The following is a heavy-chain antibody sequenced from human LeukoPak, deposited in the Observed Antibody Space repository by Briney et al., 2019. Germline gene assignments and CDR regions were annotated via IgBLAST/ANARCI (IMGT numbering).Heavy chain of an antibody. CDR2: IYTSGST. CDR3: ARYPTIAAAGGGAFDI. Sequence: SETLSLTCTVSGGSISSYYWSWIRQPAGKGLEWIGRIYTSGSTNYNPSLKSRVTMSVDTSKNQFSLKLSSVTAADTAVYYCARYPTIAAAGGGAFDIWGQGTMVTVSS. CDR1: GGSISSYY. J-gene: IGHJ3*02. V-gene: IGHV4-4*07. D-gene: IGHD6-13*01.